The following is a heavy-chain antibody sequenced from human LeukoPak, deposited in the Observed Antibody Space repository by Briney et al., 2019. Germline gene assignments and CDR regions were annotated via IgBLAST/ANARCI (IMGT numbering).Heavy chain of an antibody. CDR1: GGTFSSYA. J-gene: IGHJ6*02. Sequence: SVKVSCTASGGTFSSYAISWVRQAPGQGLEWMGGIIPIFGTANYAQKFQGRVTITADESTSTAYMELSSLRSEDTAVYYCAREDIVVVVAATLANNYYYGMDVWGQGTTVTVSS. V-gene: IGHV1-69*13. CDR2: IIPIFGTA. CDR3: AREDIVVVVAATLANNYYYGMDV. D-gene: IGHD2-15*01.